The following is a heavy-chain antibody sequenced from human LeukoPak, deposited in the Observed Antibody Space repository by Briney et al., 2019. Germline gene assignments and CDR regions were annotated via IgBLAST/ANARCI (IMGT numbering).Heavy chain of an antibody. Sequence: PGRSLRLSCAASGFTFSSYGMHWVRQAPGKGLEWVANIKQDGSEKYYVDSVKGRFTISRDNAENSLSLQMNSLRAEDTAVYYCAGGSGWLIDSWGQGTLVTVSS. CDR1: GFTFSSYG. J-gene: IGHJ4*02. V-gene: IGHV3-7*04. CDR3: AGGSGWLIDS. CDR2: IKQDGSEK. D-gene: IGHD6-19*01.